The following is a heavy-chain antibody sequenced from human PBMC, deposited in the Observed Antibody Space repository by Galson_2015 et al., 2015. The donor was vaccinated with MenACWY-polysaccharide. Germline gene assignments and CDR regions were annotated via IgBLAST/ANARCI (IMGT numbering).Heavy chain of an antibody. D-gene: IGHD1-26*01. J-gene: IGHJ4*02. CDR1: GFSFSNYG. CDR3: AKSKMSGSFGHFDC. Sequence: SLRLSCAASGFSFSNYGMHWVRQAPGKGLEWVAGMSYDGSNKYYADSVKGRFTISRDNPKKTLYLQMNSLRPEDTAVYYCAKSKMSGSFGHFDCWGQGTLVTVSS. V-gene: IGHV3-30*18. CDR2: MSYDGSNK.